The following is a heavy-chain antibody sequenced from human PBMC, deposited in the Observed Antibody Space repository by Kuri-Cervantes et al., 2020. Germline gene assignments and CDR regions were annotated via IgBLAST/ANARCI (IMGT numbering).Heavy chain of an antibody. D-gene: IGHD5-12*01. CDR2: ISYDGSNK. J-gene: IGHJ4*02. V-gene: IGHV3-30-3*01. CDR1: GFTFSSYA. Sequence: GESLKISCAASGFTFSSYAMHWVRQAPDKGLEWVAVISYDGSNKYYADSVKGRFTISRDNSKNTLYLQMNSLRAEDTAVYYCARARAQYSCYDEAYFDYWGQGTLVTVSS. CDR3: ARARAQYSCYDEAYFDY.